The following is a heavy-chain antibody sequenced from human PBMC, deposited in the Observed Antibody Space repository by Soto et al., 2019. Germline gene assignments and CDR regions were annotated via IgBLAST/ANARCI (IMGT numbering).Heavy chain of an antibody. CDR1: GFTFTRYS. J-gene: IGHJ4*02. CDR2: ISSTTNYI. V-gene: IGHV3-21*01. CDR3: ARESEDLTSNFDY. Sequence: GGSLRLSCAASGFTFTRYSMNWVRQAPGKGLEWVSSISSTTNYIYYADSMKGRFTVSRDNAKNSVYLEMNSLSAEDAAVYYCARESEDLTSNFDYWGQGTLVTVSS.